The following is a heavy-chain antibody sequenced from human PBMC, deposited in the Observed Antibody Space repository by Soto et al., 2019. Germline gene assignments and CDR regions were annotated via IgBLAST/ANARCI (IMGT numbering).Heavy chain of an antibody. CDR1: GFTFTRYS. J-gene: IGHJ4*02. CDR2: ISSTTNYI. V-gene: IGHV3-21*01. CDR3: ARESEDLTSNFDY. Sequence: GGSLRLSCAASGFTFTRYSMNWVRQAPGKGLEWVSSISSTTNYIYYADSMKGRFTVSRDNAKNSVYLEMNSLSAEDAAVYYCARESEDLTSNFDYWGQGTLVTVSS.